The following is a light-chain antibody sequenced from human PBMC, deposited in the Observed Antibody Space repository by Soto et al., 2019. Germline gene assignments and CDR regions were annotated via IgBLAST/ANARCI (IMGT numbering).Light chain of an antibody. CDR2: DAS. CDR1: QSVSSY. Sequence: EIVLTQSPATLSLSPGERATLSCRASQSVSSYLAWYQQKPGQAPRLLIYDASNRATGIPARFSGSGSGTDFTLTISSLELEDFEVYYCQQRNNWPPFTFGPGTKVDIK. CDR3: QQRNNWPPFT. V-gene: IGKV3-11*01. J-gene: IGKJ3*01.